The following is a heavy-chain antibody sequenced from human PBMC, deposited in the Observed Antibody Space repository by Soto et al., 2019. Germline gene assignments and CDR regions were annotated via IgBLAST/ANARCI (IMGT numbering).Heavy chain of an antibody. CDR1: GYTFTIYD. CDR2: MNPNTGNT. D-gene: IGHD6-13*01. J-gene: IGHJ4*02. CDR3: ARGAIYSSNWYVDS. Sequence: ASVKVSCTASGYTFTIYDINWVRQATGQGLEWMGWMNPNTGNTGYAQKFQGRVTMTRNTSISTVYMELSSLRSEDTAVYYCARGAIYSSNWYVDSWGQGTRVTVSS. V-gene: IGHV1-8*01.